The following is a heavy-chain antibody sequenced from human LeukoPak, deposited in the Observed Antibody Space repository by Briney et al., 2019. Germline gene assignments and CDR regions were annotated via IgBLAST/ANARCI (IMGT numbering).Heavy chain of an antibody. CDR2: ISYSGDTT. CDR1: GFTFIDSN. CDR3: ARGLPKDGYKTFDY. Sequence: AGGSLRLSCAASGFTFIDSNMIWVRQAPGRGLEWISYISYSGDTTHYADSVKGRFTISRDDAKNSLYLQMNSLRDEDSAVYYCARGLPKDGYKTFDYWGQGTPVTVSS. D-gene: IGHD5-24*01. J-gene: IGHJ4*02. V-gene: IGHV3-48*02.